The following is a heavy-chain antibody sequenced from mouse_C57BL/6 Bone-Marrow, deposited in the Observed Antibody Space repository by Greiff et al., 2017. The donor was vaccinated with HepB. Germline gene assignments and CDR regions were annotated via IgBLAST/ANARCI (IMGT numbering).Heavy chain of an antibody. D-gene: IGHD1-1*01. Sequence: VKLQESGPELVKPGASVKISCKASGYTFTDYYINWVKQRPGQGLEWIGWIFPGSGSTYYNEKFKGKATLTVDKSSSTAYMLLSSLTSEDSAVYFCARERYYYGSSYVYFDVWGTGTTVTVSS. CDR1: GYTFTDYY. CDR2: IFPGSGST. J-gene: IGHJ1*03. V-gene: IGHV1-75*01. CDR3: ARERYYYGSSYVYFDV.